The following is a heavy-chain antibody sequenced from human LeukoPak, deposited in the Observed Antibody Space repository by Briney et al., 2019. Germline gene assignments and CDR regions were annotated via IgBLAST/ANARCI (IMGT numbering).Heavy chain of an antibody. CDR3: AKTRGQQLHYYYYMDV. D-gene: IGHD6-13*01. Sequence: GGSLRLSCAASGFTFSSYGMHWVRQAPGKGLEWVAFIRYDGSNKYYADSVKGRFTISRDNSKNTLYLQMNSLRAEDTAVYYCAKTRGQQLHYYYYMDVWGKGTTVTISS. J-gene: IGHJ6*03. V-gene: IGHV3-30*02. CDR1: GFTFSSYG. CDR2: IRYDGSNK.